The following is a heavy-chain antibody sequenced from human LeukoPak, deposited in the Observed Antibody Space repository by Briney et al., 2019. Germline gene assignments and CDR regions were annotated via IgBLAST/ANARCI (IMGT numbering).Heavy chain of an antibody. CDR2: VYYNGDI. D-gene: IGHD3-22*01. CDR3: ATTWYYDSRGYLFDD. V-gene: IGHV4-59*01. J-gene: IGHJ4*01. Sequence: SETLSLTCSVSGIPISTYYWSWLRQSPGKGLEWIAYVYYNGDIMYNPSLKSRVTISLDTSKNQFSLSMTSVTAADTAVYFCATTWYYDSRGYLFDDWGHGTLVTVSS. CDR1: GIPISTYY.